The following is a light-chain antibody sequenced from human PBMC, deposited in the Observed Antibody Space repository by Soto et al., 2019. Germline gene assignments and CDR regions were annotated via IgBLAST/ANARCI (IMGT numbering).Light chain of an antibody. V-gene: IGKV3-20*01. CDR2: GAS. Sequence: SPGDRATLSCRASQIVTKNNLSWYKQHNAQATRLLIYGASIRATGSPERFSGSGAETDFTFSISRRGPKNFGCGFCIHAGPLSPSIIG. CDR3: IHAGPLSPSI. CDR1: QIVTKNN. J-gene: IGKJ1*01.